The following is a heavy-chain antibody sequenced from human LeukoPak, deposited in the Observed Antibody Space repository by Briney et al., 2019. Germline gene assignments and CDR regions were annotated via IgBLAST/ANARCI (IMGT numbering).Heavy chain of an antibody. CDR1: GGSISSYY. V-gene: IGHV4-59*12. Sequence: SETLSLTCTVSGGSISSYYWSWIRQPPGKGLEWIGYIYYSGSTNYNPSLKSRVTISVDISKNQFSLKMTSVTAADTAIYYCATTVTYTYLDVWGKGTTVTVSS. CDR3: ATTVTYTYLDV. D-gene: IGHD4-11*01. J-gene: IGHJ6*03. CDR2: IYYSGST.